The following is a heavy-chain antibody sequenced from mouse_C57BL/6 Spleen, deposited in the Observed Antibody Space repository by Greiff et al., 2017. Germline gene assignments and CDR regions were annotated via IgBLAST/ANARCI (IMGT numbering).Heavy chain of an antibody. CDR2: IHPNSGNT. Sequence: QVQLQQPGAELVKPGASVKLSCKASGYTFTSYWMHWVKQRPGQGLEWIGMIHPNSGNTNYNEKFKSKDTLTVDKSSSTAYMQLSSLTSEDSAVYYCARGDYGKGPFDYWGQGTTLTVSS. CDR3: ARGDYGKGPFDY. D-gene: IGHD2-1*01. V-gene: IGHV1-64*01. J-gene: IGHJ2*01. CDR1: GYTFTSYW.